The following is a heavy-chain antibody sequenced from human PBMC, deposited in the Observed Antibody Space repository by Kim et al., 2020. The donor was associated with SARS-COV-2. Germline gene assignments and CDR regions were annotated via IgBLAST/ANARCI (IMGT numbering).Heavy chain of an antibody. J-gene: IGHJ5*02. V-gene: IGHV3-21*03. CDR3: VTRWLVRRFYFNA. Sequence: YSDSVLGRFTSTRDNGRNFLFLQMNSLRPEDTGVYYCVTRWLVRRFYFNAWGQGTLVTVSS. D-gene: IGHD6-19*01.